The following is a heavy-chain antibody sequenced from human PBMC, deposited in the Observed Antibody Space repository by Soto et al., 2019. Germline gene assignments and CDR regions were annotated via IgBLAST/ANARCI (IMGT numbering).Heavy chain of an antibody. CDR1: GGSISSYY. V-gene: IGHV4-59*01. J-gene: IGHJ6*02. D-gene: IGHD2-2*01. Sequence: QVQLQESGPGLVKPSETLSLTCTVSGGSISSYYWSWIRQPPGKGLEWIGYIYYSGSTNYNPSLKRRVTIXXAXSXXQVSLKLSSVTAADTAVYYCARDRNVVVPDYGMDVWGQGTTVTVSS. CDR3: ARDRNVVVPDYGMDV. CDR2: IYYSGST.